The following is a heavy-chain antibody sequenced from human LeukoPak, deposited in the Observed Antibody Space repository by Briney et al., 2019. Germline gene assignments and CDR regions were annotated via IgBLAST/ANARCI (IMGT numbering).Heavy chain of an antibody. Sequence: HPGGSLRLSCSASGFTFSRYAMHCVRQAPGKGLEYVSAISSNGGSTYYADSVKGRFTISRDNSRNTLHLQMSSLRVADTAVYYCVKDSSSGSYFDYWGQGTPVTVSS. D-gene: IGHD3-10*01. CDR3: VKDSSSGSYFDY. CDR2: ISSNGGST. CDR1: GFTFSRYA. J-gene: IGHJ4*02. V-gene: IGHV3-64D*06.